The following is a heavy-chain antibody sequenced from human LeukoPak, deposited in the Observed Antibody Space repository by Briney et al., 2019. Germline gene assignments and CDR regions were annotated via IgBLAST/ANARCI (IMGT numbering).Heavy chain of an antibody. CDR3: ARPPSSTSFSPFDY. V-gene: IGHV3-21*01. CDR1: GFTFSSYS. CDR2: ISSSSSYI. D-gene: IGHD2-2*01. Sequence: PGGSLRLSCAASGFTFSSYSMNWVRQAPGRGLEWVSSISSSSSYIYYADSLKGRFTISRDNAKNSLYLQMNSLRAEDTAVYYCARPPSSTSFSPFDYWGQGTLVTVSS. J-gene: IGHJ4*02.